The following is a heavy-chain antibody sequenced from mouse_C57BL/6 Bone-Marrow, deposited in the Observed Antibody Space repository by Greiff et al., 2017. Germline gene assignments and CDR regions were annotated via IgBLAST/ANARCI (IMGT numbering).Heavy chain of an antibody. D-gene: IGHD1-1*01. CDR3: AREERAHYYGSSYGFAY. CDR2: FAPSDCYP. Sequence: QVQLQQSGAELVMPGASVKLSCKASVYTFPSYWIHLVKQMPVHGLGCIGEFAPSDCYPHYHQTFKGKTTLTVDKSSSTAYMQLSSLTSEDSAVYYCAREERAHYYGSSYGFAYWGQGTLVTVSA. V-gene: IGHV1-69*01. CDR1: VYTFPSYW. J-gene: IGHJ3*01.